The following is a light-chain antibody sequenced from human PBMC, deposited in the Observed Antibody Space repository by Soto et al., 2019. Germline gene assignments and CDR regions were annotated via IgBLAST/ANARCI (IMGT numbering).Light chain of an antibody. CDR2: GAS. J-gene: IGKJ5*01. Sequence: EIVLTQSPGTLSLSPVERATLSGMASQSVSSSSLAWYQQKPGQAPRLLIYGASYRATGIPDRFSGGGSGTDFTLTISRLEPEDFAVYYCQHYSSSPPAITFGQGTRLEI. CDR1: QSVSSSS. V-gene: IGKV3-20*01. CDR3: QHYSSSPPAIT.